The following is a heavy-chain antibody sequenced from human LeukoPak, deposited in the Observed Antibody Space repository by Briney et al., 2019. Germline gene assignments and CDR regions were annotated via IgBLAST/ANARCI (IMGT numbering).Heavy chain of an antibody. D-gene: IGHD3-10*01. J-gene: IGHJ4*02. Sequence: PSVQVSCTSSRGTYSSYAISWVRQAPGQGLHTLPENNPIFGTANYAQNFQGRVTITTHDSTSTADMALSSLRSEDTAVYYCARVSYGSGSYYKSFDYWGQGPLVTVSS. CDR3: ARVSYGSGSYYKSFDY. V-gene: IGHV1-69*05. CDR2: NNPIFGTA. CDR1: RGTYSSYA.